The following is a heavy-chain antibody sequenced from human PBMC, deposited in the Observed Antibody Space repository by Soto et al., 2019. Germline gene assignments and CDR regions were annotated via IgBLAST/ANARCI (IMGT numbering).Heavy chain of an antibody. CDR3: GSSSEGDYYYGMDV. J-gene: IGHJ6*02. CDR1: GGSISSSSYY. V-gene: IGHV4-39*01. Sequence: SETLSLTCAVSGGSISSSSYYWGWPRQPPGKGLEGSGSIYYSGSTYYNPSLKSRVAISVDTSKNQFSLKLSSVTAADTAVYYCGSSSEGDYYYGMDVWGQGTTVT. CDR2: IYYSGST. D-gene: IGHD6-13*01.